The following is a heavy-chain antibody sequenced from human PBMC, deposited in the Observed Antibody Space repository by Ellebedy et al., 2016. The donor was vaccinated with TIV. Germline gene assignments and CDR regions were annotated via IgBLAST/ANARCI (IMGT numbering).Heavy chain of an antibody. CDR1: GFSVSSNS. CDR2: IYSANKT. J-gene: IGHJ4*02. Sequence: GESLKISCEASGFSVSSNSMTWVRQAPGKGLEWVSVIYSANKTHYADSVKGRFTISRDIFKNTIYLQMHGLRIEDTAPYYCVRERFPMPTWGQGTLVTVSS. CDR3: VRERFPMPT. D-gene: IGHD3-16*01. V-gene: IGHV3-66*01.